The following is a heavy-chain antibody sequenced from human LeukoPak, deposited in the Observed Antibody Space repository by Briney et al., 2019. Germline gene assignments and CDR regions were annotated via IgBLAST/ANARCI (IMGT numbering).Heavy chain of an antibody. D-gene: IGHD4-17*01. V-gene: IGHV4-34*01. J-gene: IGHJ5*02. Sequence: SETLSLTCAVYGGSFSGYYWSWIRQPPGKGLEWIGSIYYSGSTYYNPSLKSRVTISVDTSKNQFSLKLSSVTAADTAVYYCAADYGDYVGNWFDPWGQGTLVTVSS. CDR1: GGSFSGYY. CDR3: AADYGDYVGNWFDP. CDR2: IYYSGST.